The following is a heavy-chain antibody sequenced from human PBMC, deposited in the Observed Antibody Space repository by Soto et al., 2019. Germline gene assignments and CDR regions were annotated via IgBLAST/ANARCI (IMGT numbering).Heavy chain of an antibody. CDR1: GYTFNSYY. CDR2: INPNRDVT. CDR3: VRVGFNSHYAFDY. Sequence: QVQLVQSGAEVNKPGASVKVSCKASGYTFNSYYIHWVRQAPGQGLERMGWINPNRDVTSYAQSFQARVTMTSDTPMTTADMELTRLRSDDTAVYYCVRVGFNSHYAFDYWGQGTLITVSS. J-gene: IGHJ4*02. V-gene: IGHV1-2*02. D-gene: IGHD3-16*01.